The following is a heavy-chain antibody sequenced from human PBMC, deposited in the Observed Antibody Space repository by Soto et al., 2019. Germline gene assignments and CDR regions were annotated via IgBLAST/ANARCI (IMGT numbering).Heavy chain of an antibody. V-gene: IGHV1-69*01. J-gene: IGHJ6*02. CDR2: IIPIFGTA. CDR3: ARQGGSSAPNYYYGMDV. D-gene: IGHD1-26*01. Sequence: QVQLVQSGAEVKKPGSSVKVSCKASGGTFSSYAISWVRQAPGQGLEWMGGIIPIFGTANYAQKFQGRVTITAGENTSTAYMALSSLRSEDTAVYYCARQGGSSAPNYYYGMDVWGRGTTVTVSS. CDR1: GGTFSSYA.